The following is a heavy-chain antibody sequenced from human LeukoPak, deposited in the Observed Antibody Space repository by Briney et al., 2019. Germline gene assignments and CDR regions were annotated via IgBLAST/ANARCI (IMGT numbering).Heavy chain of an antibody. CDR1: GYTFTSYD. CDR2: MNPNSGNT. Sequence: ASVKVSCKASGYTFTSYDINWVRQATGQGLEWMGWMNPNSGNTGYAQKFQGRVTMTRNTSISTAYMELSSLRSEDTAVYYCARNQRYSSSWYRGTFDPWGQGTLVTVSS. D-gene: IGHD6-13*01. V-gene: IGHV1-8*01. J-gene: IGHJ5*02. CDR3: ARNQRYSSSWYRGTFDP.